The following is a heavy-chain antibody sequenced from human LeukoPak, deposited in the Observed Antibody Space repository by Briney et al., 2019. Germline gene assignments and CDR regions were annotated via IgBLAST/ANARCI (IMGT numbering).Heavy chain of an antibody. CDR2: INPNSDGT. D-gene: IGHD2-2*01. CDR1: GYTFTGCY. J-gene: IGHJ6*02. CDR3: ASRYCSSTSCYVGYYYYGLDV. Sequence: GAAVKVSCKASGYTFTGCYMHRVRQAPGQGLEWMGWINPNSDGTNYSQKFQGRVTMTRDTSISTAYMELSRLRSDDTAVYYCASRYCSSTSCYVGYYYYGLDVWGQGTTVTVSS. V-gene: IGHV1-2*02.